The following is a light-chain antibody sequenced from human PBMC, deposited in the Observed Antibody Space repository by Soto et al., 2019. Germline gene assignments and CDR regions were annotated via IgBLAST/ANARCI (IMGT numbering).Light chain of an antibody. CDR3: QQYNNWPLT. CDR1: QSVSIN. J-gene: IGKJ3*01. V-gene: IGKV3-15*01. Sequence: EILMTQSPATLSVSPGERATLSCRASQSVSINLAWYQQKPGQAPRLLIYGASTRATGIPARFSGSGSGTEFTLTISSLQSEDFAVYYCQQYNNWPLTFGPGTKVDIK. CDR2: GAS.